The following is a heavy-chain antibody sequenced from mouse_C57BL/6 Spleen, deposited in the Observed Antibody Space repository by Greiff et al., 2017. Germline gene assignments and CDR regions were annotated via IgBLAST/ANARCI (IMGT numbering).Heavy chain of an antibody. CDR1: GYTFTSYT. Sequence: VQLQQSGAELARPGASVKMSCKASGYTFTSYTMPWVKQRPGQGLEWIGYINPSSGYTKYNQKFKDKATLTADKSSSTAYMQLSSLTSEDSAVYYCARDFITTVVAGGYWGQGTTLTVSS. D-gene: IGHD1-1*01. CDR3: ARDFITTVVAGGY. CDR2: INPSSGYT. J-gene: IGHJ2*01. V-gene: IGHV1-4*01.